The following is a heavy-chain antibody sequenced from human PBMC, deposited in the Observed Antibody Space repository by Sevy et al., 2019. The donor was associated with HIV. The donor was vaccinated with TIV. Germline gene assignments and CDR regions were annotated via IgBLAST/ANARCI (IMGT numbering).Heavy chain of an antibody. D-gene: IGHD1-26*01. J-gene: IGHJ3*02. Sequence: GGSLRLSCAASGFTFSNYNMNWVRQAPGEGLKWVSSISSSSADIYYTDSVKGRFTGSRDNSRKSLFLQMNGLSAEDTALYYCARDLLVGSTYVFDIWGRGTMVTVSS. CDR3: ARDLLVGSTYVFDI. CDR1: GFTFSNYN. V-gene: IGHV3-21*01. CDR2: ISSSSADI.